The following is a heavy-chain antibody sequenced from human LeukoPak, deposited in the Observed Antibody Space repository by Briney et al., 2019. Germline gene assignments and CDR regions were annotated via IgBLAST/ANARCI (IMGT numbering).Heavy chain of an antibody. CDR3: AREVLGYCSSTSCYNWFDP. J-gene: IGHJ5*02. D-gene: IGHD2-2*01. V-gene: IGHV4-59*01. Sequence: PSETLSLTCTVSGGSISSYYWSWIRQPPGKGLEWIGYIYYSGSTNYNPSLKSRVTISVDTSKNQFSLKLSSVTAADTAVYYCAREVLGYCSSTSCYNWFDPWGQGTLVTVSS. CDR2: IYYSGST. CDR1: GGSISSYY.